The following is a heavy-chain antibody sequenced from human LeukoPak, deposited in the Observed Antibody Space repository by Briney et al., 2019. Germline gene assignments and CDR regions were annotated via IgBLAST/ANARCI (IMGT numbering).Heavy chain of an antibody. CDR3: AKDAHSGSYFDY. V-gene: IGHV3-23*01. D-gene: IGHD1-26*01. Sequence: GGSLRLSCAASGFTFSSSAMSWVRQAPGKGLEWVSLISGTGGTTYYADSVKGRLTISRDNSKNTLYLQMNSLRVEDTAVYYCAKDAHSGSYFDYWGQGILVTVSS. CDR1: GFTFSSSA. J-gene: IGHJ4*01. CDR2: ISGTGGTT.